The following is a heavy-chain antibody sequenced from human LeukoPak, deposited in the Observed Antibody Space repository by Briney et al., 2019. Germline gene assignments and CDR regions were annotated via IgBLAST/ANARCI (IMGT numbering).Heavy chain of an antibody. CDR2: INSNSGGT. CDR3: ARATDCSSTSCYFDY. D-gene: IGHD2-2*01. V-gene: IGHV1-2*02. J-gene: IGHJ4*02. Sequence: GASVKVSCKASGYTFTGYYMHWVRQAPGQGLEWMGWINSNSGGTNYAQKFQGRVTMTRDTSISTAYMELSRLRSDDTAVYYCARATDCSSTSCYFDYWGQGTLVTVSS. CDR1: GYTFTGYY.